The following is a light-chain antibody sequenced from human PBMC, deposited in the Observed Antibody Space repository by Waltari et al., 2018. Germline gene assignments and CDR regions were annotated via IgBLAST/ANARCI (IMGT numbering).Light chain of an antibody. CDR2: AAS. CDR1: QSINRF. J-gene: IGKJ4*01. Sequence: DIQMTQSPSSLSASVGDRVIITCRASQSINRFLNWYQQKVGKAPKLLIYAASSLQSGVPSRFSGGGSGTDFTLTISSLQPEDFATYYCQQSYIIPLTFGGGTKVEIK. V-gene: IGKV1-39*01. CDR3: QQSYIIPLT.